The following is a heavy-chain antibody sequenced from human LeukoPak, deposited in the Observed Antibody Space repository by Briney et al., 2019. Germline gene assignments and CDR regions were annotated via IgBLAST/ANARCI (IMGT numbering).Heavy chain of an antibody. CDR2: ISYDGSNK. CDR3: AKGASNFDY. J-gene: IGHJ4*02. Sequence: GGSLRLSCAASGFTFSSYGMHWVRQAPGKGLEWVAVISYDGSNKYYADSVKGRFTISRDNSKNTLYLQMNSLRAEDKAVYYCAKGASNFDYWGQGTLVTVSS. CDR1: GFTFSSYG. V-gene: IGHV3-30*18.